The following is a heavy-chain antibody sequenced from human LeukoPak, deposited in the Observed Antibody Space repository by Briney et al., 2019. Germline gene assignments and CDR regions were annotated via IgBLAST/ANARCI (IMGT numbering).Heavy chain of an antibody. J-gene: IGHJ4*02. CDR2: INPSGDST. CDR3: ARDWELGF. Sequence: ASVKVSCKASGYTFTSYYMHWVRQAPGQGLEWVGTINPSGDSTTYAQKFQGRVTMTRDTSTSTVYMELSSLRSEDTAVYYCARDWELGFWGQGTLVTVSS. V-gene: IGHV1-46*01. CDR1: GYTFTSYY. D-gene: IGHD3-10*01.